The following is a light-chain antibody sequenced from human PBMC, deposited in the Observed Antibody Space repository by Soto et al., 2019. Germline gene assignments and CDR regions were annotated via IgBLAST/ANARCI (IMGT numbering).Light chain of an antibody. CDR2: SVS. CDR1: SSDVGGHNY. J-gene: IGLJ1*01. CDR3: CSYAGSYTYV. V-gene: IGLV2-11*01. Sequence: QSVLTQPRSVSGSPGQSVTISCTGTSSDVGGHNYVCWYQQYPGKAPKLLLSSVSKRPSGVPDRFSGSKSGNTASLTISGLQAEDEADYYCCSYAGSYTYVFGTGTKVTV.